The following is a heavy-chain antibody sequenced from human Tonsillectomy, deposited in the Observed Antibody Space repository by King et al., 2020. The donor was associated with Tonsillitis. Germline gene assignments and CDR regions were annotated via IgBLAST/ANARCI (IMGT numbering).Heavy chain of an antibody. Sequence: VQLVESGGGLVQPGGSLRLSCAVSGLTFSSYWMSWVRQAPGKGLEWVANINQNGGEKYYVDSVKGRFTISRDNAKNSLYLQMNSLRADDTAVYYCARDVNCGGKYWGPGTLVTVSS. CDR3: ARDVNCGGKY. V-gene: IGHV3-7*03. D-gene: IGHD4-23*01. J-gene: IGHJ4*02. CDR1: GLTFSSYW. CDR2: INQNGGEK.